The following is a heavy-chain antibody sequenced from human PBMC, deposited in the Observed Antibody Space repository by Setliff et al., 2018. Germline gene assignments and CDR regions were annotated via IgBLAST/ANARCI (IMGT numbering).Heavy chain of an antibody. CDR2: ISGYNGNT. Sequence: ASVKVSCKASGYTFISYGLSWMRQAPGQGLEWMGWISGYNGNTEYAQNLQGRVTMTMDTSTSTAYMELSSLRSEDTAVYYCARGVCSGGSCGYYYYYYMDVWGKGTTVTVSS. D-gene: IGHD2-15*01. CDR3: ARGVCSGGSCGYYYYYYMDV. CDR1: GYTFISYG. J-gene: IGHJ6*03. V-gene: IGHV1-18*01.